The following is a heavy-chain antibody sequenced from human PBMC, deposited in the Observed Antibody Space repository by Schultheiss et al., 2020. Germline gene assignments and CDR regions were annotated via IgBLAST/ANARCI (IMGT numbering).Heavy chain of an antibody. CDR1: GFTFSSYS. Sequence: GGSLRLSCAASGFTFSSYSMNWVRQAPGKGLEWVSAISGSGGSTYYADSVKGRFTISRDNSKNTLYLQMNSLRAEDTAVYYCAKVGRWLLDFDYWGQGTLVTVSS. CDR2: ISGSGGST. V-gene: IGHV3-23*01. CDR3: AKVGRWLLDFDY. J-gene: IGHJ4*02. D-gene: IGHD2-21*02.